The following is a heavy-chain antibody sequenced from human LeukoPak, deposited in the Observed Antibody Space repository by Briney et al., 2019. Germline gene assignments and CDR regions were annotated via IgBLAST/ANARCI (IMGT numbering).Heavy chain of an antibody. D-gene: IGHD2-15*01. J-gene: IGHJ4*02. V-gene: IGHV4-61*08. CDR3: ARVMSVGYCSGGSCYSVYYFDY. Sequence: SETLSLTCTVSGGSISSGGYYWSWIRQPPGKGLEWIGYIYHSGSTYYNPSLKSRVTISVDTSKNQFSLKLSSVTAADTAVYYCARVMSVGYCSGGSCYSVYYFDYWGQGTLVTVSS. CDR2: IYHSGST. CDR1: GGSISSGGYY.